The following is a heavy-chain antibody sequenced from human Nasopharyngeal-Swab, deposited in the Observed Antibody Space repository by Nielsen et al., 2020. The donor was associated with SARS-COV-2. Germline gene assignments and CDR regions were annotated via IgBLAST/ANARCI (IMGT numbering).Heavy chain of an antibody. V-gene: IGHV3-21*01. CDR1: GFTFSSYS. CDR3: ARDIGSSGYSGYWYFDL. CDR2: ISSSSSYI. Sequence: GESLKISCAASGFTFSSYSMNWVRQAPGKGLEWVSSISSSSSYIYYADSVKGRFTISRDNAKNSLYLQMNSLRAEDTAVYYCARDIGSSGYSGYWYFDLWGRGTLVTVSS. D-gene: IGHD3-22*01. J-gene: IGHJ2*01.